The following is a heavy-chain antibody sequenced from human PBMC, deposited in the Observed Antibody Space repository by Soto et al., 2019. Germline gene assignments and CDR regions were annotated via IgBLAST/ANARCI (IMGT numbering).Heavy chain of an antibody. CDR3: ARDHTTSSWYVGY. CDR1: GFTFSSYA. Sequence: GGSLRLSCAASGFTFSSYAMHWVRQAPGKGLEWVAVISYDGSNKYYADSVKGRFTISRDNSKNTLYLQMNSLRAEDTAVYYCARDHTTSSWYVGYWGQGTLVTGSS. V-gene: IGHV3-30-3*01. CDR2: ISYDGSNK. J-gene: IGHJ4*02. D-gene: IGHD6-13*01.